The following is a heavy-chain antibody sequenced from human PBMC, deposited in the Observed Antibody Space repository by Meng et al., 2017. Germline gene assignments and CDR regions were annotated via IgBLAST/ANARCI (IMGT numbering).Heavy chain of an antibody. CDR1: GFTFRDYY. Sequence: VQLVESGGGLVKAGGSLRLSCAASGFTFRDYYMTWIRQAPGRGLEWVSSISTTGSSIYYADSVKGRFSISRDNAENSLYLQISSLRVEDTAVYYCARDHGFLNWFDPWGQGTLVTVSS. CDR2: ISTTGSSI. V-gene: IGHV3-11*04. D-gene: IGHD2/OR15-2a*01. J-gene: IGHJ5*02. CDR3: ARDHGFLNWFDP.